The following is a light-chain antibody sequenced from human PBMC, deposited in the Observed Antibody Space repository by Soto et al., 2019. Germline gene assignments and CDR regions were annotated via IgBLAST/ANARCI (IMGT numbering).Light chain of an antibody. Sequence: EIVLTQSPATLSLSPGERATLSCRASQSLSSNFLAWYQQKPGQPPRLLIYDSSTRATGFPDRFSDSGSGTDFTLTISRLEPEDFAVYYCQQYGSSPGTFGQGTKV. CDR2: DSS. CDR1: QSLSSNF. J-gene: IGKJ1*01. V-gene: IGKV3-20*01. CDR3: QQYGSSPGT.